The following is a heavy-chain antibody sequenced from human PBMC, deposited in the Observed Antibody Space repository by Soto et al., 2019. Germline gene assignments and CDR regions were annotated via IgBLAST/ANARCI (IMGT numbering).Heavy chain of an antibody. CDR3: ARKSGRDCHSGGGCFSLDV. V-gene: IGHV1-69*01. CDR2: IVPLSDRT. J-gene: IGHJ4*02. D-gene: IGHD2-15*01. CDR1: GETLNSNP. Sequence: QVQLVQSGAEVKKPGSSLKVSCKVFGETLNSNPIGWVRQAPGQWLEWVGGIVPLSDRTNYAQELQGRVTVTAYGSTSTVYMELSNLKSDDTAVYYCARKSGRDCHSGGGCFSLDVWGQGSLITVSS.